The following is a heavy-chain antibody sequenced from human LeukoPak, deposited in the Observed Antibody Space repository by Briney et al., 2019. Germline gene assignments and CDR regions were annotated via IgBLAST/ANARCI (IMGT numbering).Heavy chain of an antibody. V-gene: IGHV1-69*13. CDR3: ARDQGHYYDSSGYYNPLD. D-gene: IGHD3-22*01. CDR2: IIPIFGTA. J-gene: IGHJ4*02. Sequence: ASVKVSCKASGGTFSSYAISWVRQAPGQGLEWMGGIIPIFGTANYAQKFQGRVTITADESTSTAYMELSGLRSEDTAVYYCARDQGHYYDSSGYYNPLDWGQGTLVTVSS. CDR1: GGTFSSYA.